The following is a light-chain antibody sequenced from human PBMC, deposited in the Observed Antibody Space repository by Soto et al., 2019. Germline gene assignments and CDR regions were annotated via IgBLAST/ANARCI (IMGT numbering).Light chain of an antibody. CDR1: QNISTN. CDR3: HHFNPWPPQA. Sequence: DIVMTQSPATLSVSPGERATLSCRASQNISTNVDWDQQKPGQAPRLLLLSASSRLSDIPDRFSGSGSGTEFTLTISGLQSEDVAVYYCHHFNPWPPQAFGQGTKVEFQ. CDR2: SAS. J-gene: IGKJ1*01. V-gene: IGKV3-15*01.